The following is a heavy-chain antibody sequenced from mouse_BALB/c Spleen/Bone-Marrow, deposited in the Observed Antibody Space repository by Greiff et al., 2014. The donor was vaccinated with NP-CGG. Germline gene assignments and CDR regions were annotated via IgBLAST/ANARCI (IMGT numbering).Heavy chain of an antibody. CDR1: GYTFTSYW. D-gene: IGHD2-10*02. CDR2: IYPSDSYT. V-gene: IGHV1S126*01. J-gene: IGHJ4*01. CDR3: TRQYGNYYAMDY. Sequence: VQRVESGAELVRPGASVKVSCKASGYTFTSYWLNWVKQRPGQGLEWIGNIYPSDSYTNYNQNFKDKPTLTVDKSSSTAYMQLSSPTSEDSAVYYCTRQYGNYYAMDYWGQGTSVTVSS.